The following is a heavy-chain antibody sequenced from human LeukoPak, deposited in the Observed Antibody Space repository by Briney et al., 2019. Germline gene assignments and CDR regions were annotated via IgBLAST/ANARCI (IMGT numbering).Heavy chain of an antibody. D-gene: IGHD3-22*01. CDR2: INHSGST. CDR1: GGSFSGYY. Sequence: SETLSLTCAVYGGSFSGYYWSWIRQPPGKGLEWIGEINHSGSTNYNPSLKSRVTISVDTSKNQFSLKLSSVTAADTAVYYCARGQRIAVSALVITLRDAFDIWGQGTMVTVSS. V-gene: IGHV4-34*01. J-gene: IGHJ3*02. CDR3: ARGQRIAVSALVITLRDAFDI.